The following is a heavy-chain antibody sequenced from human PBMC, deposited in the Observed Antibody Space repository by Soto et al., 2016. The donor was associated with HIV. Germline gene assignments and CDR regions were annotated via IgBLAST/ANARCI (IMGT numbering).Heavy chain of an antibody. Sequence: PASGFTFSSYAMHWVRQAPGKGLEWVAVISYDGSNKYNADSVKGRFTISRDNSKNTLYLQMNSLRAEDTAVYYCARGGNYYDSSGYYRYFDYWGQGTLVTVSS. V-gene: IGHV3-30*04. D-gene: IGHD3-22*01. CDR1: GFTFSSYA. CDR2: ISYDGSNK. CDR3: ARGGNYYDSSGYYRYFDY. J-gene: IGHJ4*02.